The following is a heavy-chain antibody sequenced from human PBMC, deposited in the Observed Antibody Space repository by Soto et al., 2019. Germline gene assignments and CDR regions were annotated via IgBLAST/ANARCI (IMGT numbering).Heavy chain of an antibody. J-gene: IGHJ5*02. Sequence: QVQLQESGPGLVKPSETLSLTCTVSGGSISSYYWSWIRQPPGKGLEWIGYIYYSGSTNYNPSLKSRVTISVDTSKNQFSLKLSSVTAADTAVYYCARVYSGYNWFDPWGQGTLVTVS. D-gene: IGHD1-26*01. CDR1: GGSISSYY. V-gene: IGHV4-59*01. CDR2: IYYSGST. CDR3: ARVYSGYNWFDP.